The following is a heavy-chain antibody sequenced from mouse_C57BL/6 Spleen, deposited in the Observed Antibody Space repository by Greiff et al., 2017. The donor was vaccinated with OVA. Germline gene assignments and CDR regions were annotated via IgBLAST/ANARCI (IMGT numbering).Heavy chain of an antibody. Sequence: EVQLQQSGGGLVQPGGSMKLSCAASGFTFSDAWMDWVRQSPEKGLEWVAEIRNKANNHATYYAESVKGRFTISRDDSKSSVYLQMNSLRAEDTGIYYCTRGYGYYFDYWGQGTTLTVSS. V-gene: IGHV6-6*01. CDR1: GFTFSDAW. J-gene: IGHJ2*01. D-gene: IGHD1-1*01. CDR3: TRGYGYYFDY. CDR2: IRNKANNHAT.